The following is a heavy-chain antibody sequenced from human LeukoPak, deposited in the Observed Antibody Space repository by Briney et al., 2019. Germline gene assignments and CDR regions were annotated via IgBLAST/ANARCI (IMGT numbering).Heavy chain of an antibody. CDR1: GYSFTSYW. J-gene: IGHJ6*03. V-gene: IGHV5-51*01. Sequence: GESLKISCKGSGYSFTSYWIGWVRQMPGKGLEWMGITYPGDSDTRYSPSFQGQVTISADKSISTAYLQWSSLKASDTAMYYCARNNFVVVPAAATYYYYYMDVWGKGTTVTVSS. CDR2: TYPGDSDT. CDR3: ARNNFVVVPAAATYYYYYMDV. D-gene: IGHD2-2*01.